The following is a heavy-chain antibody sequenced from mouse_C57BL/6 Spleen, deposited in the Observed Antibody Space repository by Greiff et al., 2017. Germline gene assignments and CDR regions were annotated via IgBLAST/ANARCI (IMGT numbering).Heavy chain of an antibody. Sequence: EVHLVESGEGLVKPGGSLKLSCAASGFTFSSYAMSWVRQTPEKRLEWVAYISSGGDYIYYADTVKGRFTISRDNARNTLYLQMSSLKSEDTAMYYCTRDPITTGTPYAMDYWGQGTSVTVSS. CDR2: ISSGGDYI. J-gene: IGHJ4*01. V-gene: IGHV5-9-1*02. D-gene: IGHD1-2*01. CDR3: TRDPITTGTPYAMDY. CDR1: GFTFSSYA.